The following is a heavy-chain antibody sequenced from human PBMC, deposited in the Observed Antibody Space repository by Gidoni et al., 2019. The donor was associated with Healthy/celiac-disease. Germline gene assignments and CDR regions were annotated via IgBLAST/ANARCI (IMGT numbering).Heavy chain of an antibody. CDR1: GGSISSSSYY. CDR2: IYYSGST. Sequence: QLQLQESGPGLVKPSETLSLTCTVSGGSISSSSYYWGWIRQPPGKGLEWIGSIYYSGSTYYNPSLKSRVTISVDTSKNQFSLKLSSVTAADTAVYYCAREMYSGSYYLTRPCYFQHWGQGTLVTVSS. CDR3: AREMYSGSYYLTRPCYFQH. J-gene: IGHJ1*01. D-gene: IGHD1-26*01. V-gene: IGHV4-39*07.